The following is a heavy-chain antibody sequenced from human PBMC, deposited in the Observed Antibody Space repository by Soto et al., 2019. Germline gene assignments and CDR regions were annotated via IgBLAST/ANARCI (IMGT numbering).Heavy chain of an antibody. CDR3: ARDFLTGVDNWFDQ. V-gene: IGHV3-21*01. Sequence: GGSLRLSCATSGFTFTNYTMNWLRQAPGKGLEWVSSISRRSVYLYYADSVKGRFTISRDNAKNSMYLQMDSLSADDTGVYFRARDFLTGVDNWFDQWGQGT. CDR2: ISRRSVYL. D-gene: IGHD1-20*01. CDR1: GFTFTNYT. J-gene: IGHJ5*02.